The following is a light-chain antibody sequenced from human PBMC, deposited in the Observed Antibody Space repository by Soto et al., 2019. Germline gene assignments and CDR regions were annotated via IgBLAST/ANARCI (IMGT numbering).Light chain of an antibody. CDR3: QQYNNWPWT. V-gene: IGKV3-15*01. Sequence: EIVMTQSPATLSVSPGERATLSYRASQIVSSTYLAWFQQKPGQAPRLLIYGASTRATGFPARFSGSGSGTDFTLTISSLQSEDFAVYYCQQYNNWPWTFGQGTKVDIK. CDR2: GAS. CDR1: QIVSSTY. J-gene: IGKJ1*01.